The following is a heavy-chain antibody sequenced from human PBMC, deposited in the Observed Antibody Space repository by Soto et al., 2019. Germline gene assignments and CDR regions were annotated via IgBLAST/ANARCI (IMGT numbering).Heavy chain of an antibody. CDR3: ARRYSSAFDI. D-gene: IGHD6-13*01. V-gene: IGHV4-59*08. Sequence: SETLSLTCTVSGGSISSYYWSWIRQPPGKGLEWIEYIYYSGSTNYNPSLKSRVTISVDTSKNQFSLKLSSVTAADTAVYYCARRYSSAFDIWGQGTMVTVPS. CDR2: IYYSGST. J-gene: IGHJ3*02. CDR1: GGSISSYY.